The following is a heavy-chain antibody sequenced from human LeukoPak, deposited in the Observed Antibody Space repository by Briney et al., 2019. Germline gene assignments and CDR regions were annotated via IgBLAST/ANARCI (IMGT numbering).Heavy chain of an antibody. V-gene: IGHV4-61*02. Sequence: SETLSLTCTVSGGSISSGSYYWSWIRQPAGKGLEWIGRIYTSGSTNYNPSLKSRVTISVDTSKNQFSLKLSSVTAADTAVYYCARDIVVVPAAIGFDPWGQGTLVTVSS. D-gene: IGHD2-2*01. J-gene: IGHJ5*02. CDR2: IYTSGST. CDR3: ARDIVVVPAAIGFDP. CDR1: GGSISSGSYY.